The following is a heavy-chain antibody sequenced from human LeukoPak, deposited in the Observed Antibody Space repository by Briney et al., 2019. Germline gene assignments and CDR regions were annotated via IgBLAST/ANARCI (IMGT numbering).Heavy chain of an antibody. CDR2: ISYSGIT. CDR3: TRTTPGSGWYDY. Sequence: SETLSLTCTVSGGSISSYYWSGIRQPPGKGLEWIGYISYSGITNYNPSLKSRVTISVDTSKKQISLRLSSVTAADTAVYYCTRTTPGSGWYDYWGQGTLVTVSS. V-gene: IGHV4-59*01. J-gene: IGHJ4*02. CDR1: GGSISSYY. D-gene: IGHD6-19*01.